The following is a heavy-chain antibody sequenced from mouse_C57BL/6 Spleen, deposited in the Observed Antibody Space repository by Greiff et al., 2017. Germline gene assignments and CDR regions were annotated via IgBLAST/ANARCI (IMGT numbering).Heavy chain of an antibody. Sequence: QVQLQQSGAELVRPGSSLKLSCKASGYTFTSYSMAWVKQSPGQGLEWIGNIYPSDSDTYYNEKFKDKSTLTVDKSTSTAYMQLSSLTSEDSAVYYCARGDSDSVAWVAYWGEGTLVTVSA. D-gene: IGHD2-12*01. CDR2: IYPSDSDT. J-gene: IGHJ3*01. CDR1: GYTFTSYS. V-gene: IGHV1-61*01. CDR3: ARGDSDSVAWVAY.